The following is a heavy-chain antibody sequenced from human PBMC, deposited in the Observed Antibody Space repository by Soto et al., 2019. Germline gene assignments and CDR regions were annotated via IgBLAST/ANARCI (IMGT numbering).Heavy chain of an antibody. CDR2: ISYDGSNK. D-gene: IGHD1-26*01. CDR1: GFTFSSYA. Sequence: GGSLRLSCAASGFTFSSYAMHWVRQAPGKGLEWVAVISYDGSNKYYADSVKGRFTISRDNSKNTLYLQMNSLRAEDTAVYYSARVGGSSPYWGQGTLVTVSS. V-gene: IGHV3-30-3*01. CDR3: ARVGGSSPY. J-gene: IGHJ4*02.